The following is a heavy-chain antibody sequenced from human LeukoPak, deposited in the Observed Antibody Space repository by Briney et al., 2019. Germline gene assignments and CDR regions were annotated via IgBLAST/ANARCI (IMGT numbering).Heavy chain of an antibody. CDR3: AKDPLDTAMVYYYYYYMDV. D-gene: IGHD5-18*01. CDR2: ISYDGSNK. Sequence: GGSLRLSCAASGFTFSSYGMHWVRQAPGKGLEWVAVISYDGSNKYYADSVKGRFTISRDNSKNTLYLQMNSLRAEDTAVYYCAKDPLDTAMVYYYYYYMDVWGKGTTVTVSS. V-gene: IGHV3-30*18. J-gene: IGHJ6*03. CDR1: GFTFSSYG.